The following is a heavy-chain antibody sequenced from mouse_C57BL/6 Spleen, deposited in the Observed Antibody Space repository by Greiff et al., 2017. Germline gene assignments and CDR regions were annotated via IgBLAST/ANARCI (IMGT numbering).Heavy chain of an antibody. CDR1: GYTFTSYW. D-gene: IGHD1-1*01. J-gene: IGHJ3*01. CDR2: IDPSDSYT. V-gene: IGHV1-69*01. CDR3: ARSTVITTVVDY. Sequence: VQLQQPGAELVMPGASVKLSCKASGYTFTSYWMHWVKQRPGQGLEWIGEIDPSDSYTNYNQKFKGKSTLTVDKSSSTAYMQSSSLTSEDSAVYYCARSTVITTVVDYWGQGTLVTVSA.